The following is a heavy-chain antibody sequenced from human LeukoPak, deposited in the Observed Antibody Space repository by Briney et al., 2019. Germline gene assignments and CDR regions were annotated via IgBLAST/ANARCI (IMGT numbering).Heavy chain of an antibody. CDR2: INHSGST. CDR1: GGSFSGYY. Sequence: SETLSLTCAVYGGSFSGYYWSWIRQPPGKGLEWIGEINHSGSTNYNPSLKSRVTISVDTSKNQFSLKLSSVTAADTAVYYCASRAFPHGMDVWGKGTTVTVSS. CDR3: ASRAFPHGMDV. D-gene: IGHD2/OR15-2a*01. V-gene: IGHV4-34*01. J-gene: IGHJ6*04.